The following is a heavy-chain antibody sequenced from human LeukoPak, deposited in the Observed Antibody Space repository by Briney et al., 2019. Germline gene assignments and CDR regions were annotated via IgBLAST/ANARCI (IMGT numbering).Heavy chain of an antibody. J-gene: IGHJ5*02. D-gene: IGHD3-22*01. V-gene: IGHV4-30-2*01. CDR1: GGSISSGGYY. CDR2: IYHSGST. CDR3: ARAQGEGSGYYYWFDP. Sequence: SETLSLTCTVSGGSISSGGYYWSWIRQPPGKGLEWIGYIYHSGSTYYNPSLKSRVTISVDRSKNQFSLKLSSVTAADTAVYYCARAQGEGSGYYYWFDPWGQGTLVTVSS.